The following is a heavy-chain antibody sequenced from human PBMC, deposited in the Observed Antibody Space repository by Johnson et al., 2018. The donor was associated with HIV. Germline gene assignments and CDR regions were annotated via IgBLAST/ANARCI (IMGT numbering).Heavy chain of an antibody. Sequence: QVQLVESGGGVVQPGGSLRLSCAASGFTFSSYGMHWVRQAPGKGLEWVAFIRYDGSHTYYADSVKGRFTISRVNSKNTLYLQMNSLRAEDTALYYCARGAYSSSWHASDASDIWGQGTMVTVSS. J-gene: IGHJ3*02. V-gene: IGHV3-30*02. CDR3: ARGAYSSSWHASDASDI. D-gene: IGHD6-13*01. CDR1: GFTFSSYG. CDR2: IRYDGSHT.